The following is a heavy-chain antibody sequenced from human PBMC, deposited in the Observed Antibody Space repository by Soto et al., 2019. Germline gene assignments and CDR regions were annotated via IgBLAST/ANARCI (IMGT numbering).Heavy chain of an antibody. D-gene: IGHD6-19*01. CDR1: GFTFSTFS. J-gene: IGHJ4*02. CDR2: ISGGGRPI. Sequence: EVQLVESGGGSVQPGGSLRLSCAASGFTFSTFSMNWVRQAPGRRLEWISYISGGGRPISYADSVKGRFTISGDNAKNSLYLQMDSLTDEDTAVYYCARDLGWAFDSWGQGTLVTVSS. V-gene: IGHV3-48*02. CDR3: ARDLGWAFDS.